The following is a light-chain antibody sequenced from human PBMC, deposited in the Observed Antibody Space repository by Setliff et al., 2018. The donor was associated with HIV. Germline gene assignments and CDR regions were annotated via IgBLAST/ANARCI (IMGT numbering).Light chain of an antibody. J-gene: IGLJ1*01. Sequence: QSVLTQPASVSGSPGQSITISYTGTSSDVGGYNYVSWYQQHPGKAPKVMIYEVSNRPSGVSNRFSGSKSGNTASLTISGLQAEDEADYHCTSYTSSYTLVFGTGTKVTVL. V-gene: IGLV2-14*01. CDR1: SSDVGGYNY. CDR2: EVS. CDR3: TSYTSSYTLV.